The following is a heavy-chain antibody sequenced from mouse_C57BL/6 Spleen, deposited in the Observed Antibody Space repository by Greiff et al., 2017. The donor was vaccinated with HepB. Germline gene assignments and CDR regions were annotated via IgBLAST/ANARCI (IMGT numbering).Heavy chain of an antibody. V-gene: IGHV1-39*01. J-gene: IGHJ4*01. CDR3: ARGDYGSSYRYAMDY. CDR1: GYSFTDYN. Sequence: VQLKESGPELVKPGASVKISCKASGYSFTDYNMNWVKQSNGKSLEWIGVINPNYGTTSYNQKFKGKATLTVDQSSSTAYMQLNSLTSEDSAVYYCARGDYGSSYRYAMDYWGQGTSVTVSS. CDR2: INPNYGTT. D-gene: IGHD1-1*01.